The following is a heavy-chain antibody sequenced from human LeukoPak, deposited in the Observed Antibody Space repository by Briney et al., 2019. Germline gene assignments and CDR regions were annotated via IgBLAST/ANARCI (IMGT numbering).Heavy chain of an antibody. CDR1: GYTFTGYY. J-gene: IGHJ5*02. V-gene: IGHV1-69*13. CDR3: ARDPNYGDYVRFDP. D-gene: IGHD4-17*01. CDR2: IIPIFGTA. Sequence: SVKVSCKASGYTFTGYYMHWVRQAPGQGLEWMGGIIPIFGTANYAQKFQGRVTITADESTSTAYMELSSLRSEDTAVYYCARDPNYGDYVRFDPWGQGTLVTVSS.